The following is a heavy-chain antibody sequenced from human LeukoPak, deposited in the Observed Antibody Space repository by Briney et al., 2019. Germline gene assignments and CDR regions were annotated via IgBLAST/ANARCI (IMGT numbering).Heavy chain of an antibody. CDR3: ARVGVIRGNYYFDY. CDR2: IRYDGSNK. J-gene: IGHJ4*02. Sequence: GGSLRLSCAASGFTFSSYGMHWVRQAPGKGLEWVAFIRYDGSNKYYADSVKGRFTISRDNSKNTLYLQMNSLKTEDTAVYYCARVGVIRGNYYFDYWGQGTLVTVSS. V-gene: IGHV3-30*02. D-gene: IGHD3-16*02. CDR1: GFTFSSYG.